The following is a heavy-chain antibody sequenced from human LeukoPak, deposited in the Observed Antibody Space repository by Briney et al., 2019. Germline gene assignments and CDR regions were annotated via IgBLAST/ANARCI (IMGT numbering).Heavy chain of an antibody. CDR1: GFTFSSYA. J-gene: IGHJ4*02. CDR2: ISYDGSNK. V-gene: IGHV3-30-3*01. D-gene: IGHD3-10*01. CDR3: ATAYYYATAD. Sequence: PGGSLRLSCAASGFTFSSYAMHWVRQAPGKGLELVAVISYDGSNKYYADSVKGRFTISRDNSKNTLYLQMNSLRAEDTAVYYCATAYYYATADWGQGTLVTVSS.